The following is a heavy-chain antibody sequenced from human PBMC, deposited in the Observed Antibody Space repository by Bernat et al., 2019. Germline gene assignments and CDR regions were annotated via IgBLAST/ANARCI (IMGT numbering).Heavy chain of an antibody. CDR3: ARGTSTSAPYMDV. V-gene: IGHV3-11*05. CDR2: ISISSSYT. J-gene: IGHJ6*03. Sequence: QVQLVESGGGLVKPGGSLRLSCTASGFTFSDYYMSWIRQAPGKGLEWVSYISISSSYTNYADSVKGRFTISRDNAKNSLYLQMNSLRAEDTAVYYCARGTSTSAPYMDVWGKGTTVTVSS. CDR1: GFTFSDYY.